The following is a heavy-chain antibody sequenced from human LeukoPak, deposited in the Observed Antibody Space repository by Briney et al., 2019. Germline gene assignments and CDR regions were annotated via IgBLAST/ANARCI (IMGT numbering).Heavy chain of an antibody. Sequence: PGRSLRLSCAASGFTFDDYAMHWVRQAPGKGLEWVSGISWNSGSIGYADSVKGRFTISRDNAKNSLYLQMNSLRAEDTALYYCAKDSTGTTQGWFDHWGQGTLVTVSS. CDR2: ISWNSGSI. J-gene: IGHJ5*02. CDR3: AKDSTGTTQGWFDH. D-gene: IGHD1-7*01. CDR1: GFTFDDYA. V-gene: IGHV3-9*01.